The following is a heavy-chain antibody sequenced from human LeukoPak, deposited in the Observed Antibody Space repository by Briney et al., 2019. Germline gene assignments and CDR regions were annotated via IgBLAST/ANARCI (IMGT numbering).Heavy chain of an antibody. J-gene: IGHJ4*02. Sequence: GGSLRLSCAASGFIFSSNYMSWVRQAPGKGLGWVSVISSGGNTYYADSVKGRFTISRDISKNTLYLQMNGLRAEDTAVYYCAREVRGYYFDYWGQGTLVTVSS. V-gene: IGHV3-53*01. CDR2: ISSGGNT. CDR1: GFIFSSNY. D-gene: IGHD3-22*01. CDR3: AREVRGYYFDY.